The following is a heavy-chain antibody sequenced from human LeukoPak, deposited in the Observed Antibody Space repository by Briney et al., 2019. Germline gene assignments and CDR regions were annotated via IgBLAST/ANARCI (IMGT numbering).Heavy chain of an antibody. J-gene: IGHJ4*02. D-gene: IGHD3-16*02. CDR3: ARSSVWGSYRYATEFDY. CDR2: ISAYNGNT. Sequence: ASVKVSCKASGYTFTSYGISWVRQAPGQGHEWMGWISAYNGNTNYAQKLQGRVTMTTDTSTSTAYMELRSLRSDDTAVYYCARSSVWGSYRYATEFDYWGQGTLVTVSS. CDR1: GYTFTSYG. V-gene: IGHV1-18*01.